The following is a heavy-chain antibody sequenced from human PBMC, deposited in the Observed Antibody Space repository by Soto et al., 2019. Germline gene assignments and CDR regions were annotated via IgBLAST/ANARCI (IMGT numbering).Heavy chain of an antibody. CDR1: GFTFSSYA. V-gene: IGHV3-64D*06. CDR2: ISKSGSST. D-gene: IGHD6-13*01. CDR3: VKGDSSSWSPLTG. Sequence: PGGSLRLSCSASGFTFSSYAMHWVRQAPGKGLEYVSGISKSGSSTYYADSVKGRFTISRDNSKNTLYLQMSSLRAEDTAVFYCVKGDSSSWSPLTGWGQGTLVTVSS. J-gene: IGHJ4*02.